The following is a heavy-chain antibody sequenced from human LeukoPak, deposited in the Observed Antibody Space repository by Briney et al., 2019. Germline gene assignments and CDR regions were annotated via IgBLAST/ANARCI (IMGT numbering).Heavy chain of an antibody. J-gene: IGHJ4*02. V-gene: IGHV4-34*01. CDR3: ARGRVAAAGTGGYYFDY. Sequence: SETLSLTCAVYGGPFSGYYWSWIRQPPGKGLEWIGEINHSGSTNYNPSLKSRVTISVDTSKNQFSLKLSSVTAADTAVYYCARGRVAAAGTGGYYFDYWGQGTLVTVSS. D-gene: IGHD6-13*01. CDR2: INHSGST. CDR1: GGPFSGYY.